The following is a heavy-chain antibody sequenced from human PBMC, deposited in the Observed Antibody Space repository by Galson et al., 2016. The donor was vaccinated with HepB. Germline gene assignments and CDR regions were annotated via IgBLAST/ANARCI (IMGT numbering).Heavy chain of an antibody. V-gene: IGHV4-61*03. J-gene: IGHJ4*02. CDR1: GGSVSSGSYY. D-gene: IGHD4-23*01. CDR2: IYHSGSA. CDR3: ARRWGDYGGYSAIDY. Sequence: ETLSLTCTVSGGSVSSGSYYWTWIRQPPGKGLEWIGYIYHSGSANYNPFLKGRVTISLDTSKNLLSLKLSSVTAADTGVYYCARRWGDYGGYSAIDYWGQGTLVTVSS.